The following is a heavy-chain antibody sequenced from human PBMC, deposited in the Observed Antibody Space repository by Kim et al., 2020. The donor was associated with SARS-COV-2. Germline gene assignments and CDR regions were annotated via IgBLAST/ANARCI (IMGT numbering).Heavy chain of an antibody. D-gene: IGHD3-10*01. CDR3: ARIPARGGLGMMVRGLYFDY. Sequence: RVTISVDTSKNQFSLKLSSVTAADTAVYYCARIPARGGLGMMVRGLYFDYWGQGTLVTVSS. V-gene: IGHV4-34*01. J-gene: IGHJ4*02.